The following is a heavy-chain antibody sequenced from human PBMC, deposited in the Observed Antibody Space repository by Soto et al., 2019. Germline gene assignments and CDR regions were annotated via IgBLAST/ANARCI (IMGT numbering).Heavy chain of an antibody. V-gene: IGHV3-30*18. CDR3: AKDKGVFNWATSYFNY. CDR1: GFTFSNYA. J-gene: IGHJ4*02. D-gene: IGHD1-1*01. Sequence: GGSLRLSCAASGFTFSNYAMHWVRQAPGKGLEWVALTSYDGNNEYYTDSVKGRFTISRDNSKNTLFLQMNSPRPEDTAVYYCAKDKGVFNWATSYFNYWGQGALVTVSS. CDR2: TSYDGNNE.